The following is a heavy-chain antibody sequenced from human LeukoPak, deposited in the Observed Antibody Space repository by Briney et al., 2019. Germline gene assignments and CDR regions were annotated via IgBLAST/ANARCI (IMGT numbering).Heavy chain of an antibody. Sequence: PRGSLRLSCAASGFTFSSYWMSWVRQAPGKGLEWVANIKQGGSEKYYVDSVKGRFTISRDNAKNSLYLQMNSLRAEDTAVYYCAREGHQDYGDFTFDAFDIWGQGTMVTVSS. D-gene: IGHD4-17*01. CDR1: GFTFSSYW. CDR2: IKQGGSEK. CDR3: AREGHQDYGDFTFDAFDI. J-gene: IGHJ3*02. V-gene: IGHV3-7*03.